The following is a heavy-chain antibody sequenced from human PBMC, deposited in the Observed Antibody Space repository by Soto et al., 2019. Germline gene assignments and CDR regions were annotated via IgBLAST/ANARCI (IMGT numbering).Heavy chain of an antibody. CDR3: ARTFYFDRSGMDV. CDR2: ISYDGNDK. Sequence: GGSLRLSCEASEFTFSSYVMHWVRQAPGKGLEWVAVISYDGNDKYYAESVEGRFTLSRDNSKNTLYLQMNSLRAEDTAVYYCARTFYFDRSGMDVWGQGTTVTVYS. CDR1: EFTFSSYV. D-gene: IGHD3-22*01. J-gene: IGHJ6*02. V-gene: IGHV3-30-3*01.